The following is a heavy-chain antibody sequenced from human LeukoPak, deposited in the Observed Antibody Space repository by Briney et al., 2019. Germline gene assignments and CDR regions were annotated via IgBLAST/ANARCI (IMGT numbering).Heavy chain of an antibody. V-gene: IGHV4-59*06. CDR3: ASEGTYYYDSSGYSDYYFDY. Sequence: SETLSLTCTVSGGSISSYYWSWIRQPPGKGLEWIGYIHYSGSTYYNPSLKSRVTISVDTSKNQFSLKLSSVTAADTAVYYCASEGTYYYDSSGYSDYYFDYWGQGTLVTVSS. CDR1: GGSISSYY. J-gene: IGHJ4*02. CDR2: IHYSGST. D-gene: IGHD3-22*01.